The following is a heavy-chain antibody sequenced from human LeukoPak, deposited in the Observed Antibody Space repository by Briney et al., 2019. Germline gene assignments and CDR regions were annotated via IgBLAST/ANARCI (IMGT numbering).Heavy chain of an antibody. CDR2: ISRSGSMI. J-gene: IGHJ4*02. D-gene: IGHD3-10*01. CDR1: GFGFSDYE. V-gene: IGHV3-48*03. Sequence: GGSLRLSCAASGFGFSDYEMNWVRQAPGKGLEWVSYISRSGSMIYYADSVKGRFTISRDNAKNSLYLQMNSLRAEDTAVYFCARDYIMDYWGQGTLVTVSS. CDR3: ARDYIMDY.